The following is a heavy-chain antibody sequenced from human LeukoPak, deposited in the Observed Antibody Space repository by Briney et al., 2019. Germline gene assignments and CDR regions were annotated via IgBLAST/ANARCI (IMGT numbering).Heavy chain of an antibody. Sequence: GGSLRLSCAASGFTFSTYWMNWVRQAPRKGLEWVANIKPDGGETFYVDSVKGRFTLSRDNAKSSLYLQMNSLRAEDTAVYYCARDYNLGQGTLVTVSS. J-gene: IGHJ4*02. CDR3: ARDYN. CDR1: GFTFSTYW. CDR2: IKPDGGET. V-gene: IGHV3-7*01.